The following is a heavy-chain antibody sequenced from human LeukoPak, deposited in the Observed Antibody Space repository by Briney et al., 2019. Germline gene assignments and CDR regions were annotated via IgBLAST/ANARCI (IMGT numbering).Heavy chain of an antibody. Sequence: SETLSLTCTVSGDSISSYYCSWIRQTPGKGLEWIGYMYDSGSTNYNPSLKSRVTMSIDTSKNQFSLKLSSVTAADTAVYYCARDRSGSYYSDAFDIWGQGTMVTVSS. CDR3: ARDRSGSYYSDAFDI. CDR1: GDSISSYY. D-gene: IGHD3-10*01. J-gene: IGHJ3*02. CDR2: MYDSGST. V-gene: IGHV4-59*01.